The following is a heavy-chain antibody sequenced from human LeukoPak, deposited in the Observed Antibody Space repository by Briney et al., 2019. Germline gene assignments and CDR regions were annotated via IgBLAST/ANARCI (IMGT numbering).Heavy chain of an antibody. J-gene: IGHJ6*03. CDR2: VSAGGDNT. D-gene: IGHD3-16*02. CDR3: AKDSQYDFVWGSYHYTGYYYMDV. Sequence: GGSLRLSCTASGFTFTNYAVNWVRQVPGKGLEWVSAVSAGGDNTYYADFVKGRFTISRDNSNNTLFLQMNSLRAEDTAIDYCAKDSQYDFVWGSYHYTGYYYMDVWGKGTTVTVSS. V-gene: IGHV3-23*01. CDR1: GFTFTNYA.